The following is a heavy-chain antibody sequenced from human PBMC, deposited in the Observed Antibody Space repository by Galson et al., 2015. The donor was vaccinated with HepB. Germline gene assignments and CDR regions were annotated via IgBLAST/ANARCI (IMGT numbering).Heavy chain of an antibody. J-gene: IGHJ4*02. CDR3: ARGLWLDFWSGYPFDD. Sequence: CAISWDSVSSNSAAWNWIRQSPWRGLEWLGRTDYRSKWYNDYEVSVKSRITINTDTSKNQFSLQLNSVTPEDTAVYYCARGLWLDFWSGYPFDDWGQGTLVTVSS. CDR2: TDYRSKWYN. V-gene: IGHV6-1*01. CDR1: WDSVSSNSAA. D-gene: IGHD3-3*01.